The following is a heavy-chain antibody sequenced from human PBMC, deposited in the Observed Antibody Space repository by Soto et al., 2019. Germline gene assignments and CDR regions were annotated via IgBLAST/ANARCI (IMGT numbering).Heavy chain of an antibody. J-gene: IGHJ6*03. CDR2: IYSGGST. V-gene: IGHV3-53*04. CDR3: ASWSGRIGYYYYYMDV. Sequence: GGSLRLSCAASGFTVSSNYMSWVRQAPGKGLEWVSVIYSGGSTYYADSVKGRFTISRHNSKNTLYLQMNSLRAEDTAVYYCASWSGRIGYYYYYMDVWGKGTTVTVSS. CDR1: GFTVSSNY. D-gene: IGHD3-3*01.